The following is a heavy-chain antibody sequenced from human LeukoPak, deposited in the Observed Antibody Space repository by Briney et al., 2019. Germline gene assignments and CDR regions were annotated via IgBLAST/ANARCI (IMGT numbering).Heavy chain of an antibody. CDR1: GGSFSGYY. D-gene: IGHD1-26*01. J-gene: IGHJ3*02. CDR2: INHSGST. Sequence: PSETLSLTCAVYGGSFSGYYWSWIRQPPGKGLEWIGEINHSGSTNYNPSLKSRVTISVDTSKNQFSLKLSSVTAADTAVYYCARGQRRSGSYTKRGAFDIWGQGTMVNVSS. V-gene: IGHV4-34*01. CDR3: ARGQRRSGSYTKRGAFDI.